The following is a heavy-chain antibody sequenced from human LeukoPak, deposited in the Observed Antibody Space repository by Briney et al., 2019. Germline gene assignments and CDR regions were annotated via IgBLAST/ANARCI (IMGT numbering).Heavy chain of an antibody. CDR1: GFTFSSYG. J-gene: IGHJ6*02. Sequence: PGESLKISCAASGFTFSSYGMHWVRQAPGKGLEWVAVIWYDGSNKYYSDSVKGRFTISRDNSKNTLYLQMNSLRAEDTAVYYCARVLVSAATSRYYYYGMDVWGQGTTVTVS. CDR2: IWYDGSNK. V-gene: IGHV3-33*01. CDR3: ARVLVSAATSRYYYYGMDV. D-gene: IGHD2-2*01.